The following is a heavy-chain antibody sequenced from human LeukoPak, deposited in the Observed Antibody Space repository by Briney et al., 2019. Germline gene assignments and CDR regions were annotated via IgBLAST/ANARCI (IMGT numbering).Heavy chain of an antibody. Sequence: TGGSLRLSCAASGFTFSSYAMHWVRQAPGKGLEWVANIKQDGSEKYYVDSVKGRFTISRDNAKNSLYLRMNSLRAEDTAVYYCARDQRRSFGYWGQGTLVTVSS. CDR2: IKQDGSEK. CDR3: ARDQRRSFGY. J-gene: IGHJ4*02. D-gene: IGHD3-10*01. CDR1: GFTFSSYA. V-gene: IGHV3-7*03.